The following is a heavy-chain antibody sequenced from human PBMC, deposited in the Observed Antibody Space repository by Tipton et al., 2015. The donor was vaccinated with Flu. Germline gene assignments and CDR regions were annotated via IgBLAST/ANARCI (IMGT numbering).Heavy chain of an antibody. CDR3: ARQREPRIPEDY. D-gene: IGHD1-14*01. CDR2: IDPSDSYT. Sequence: QLVQSGAEVKKPGESLRISCKGSGYSFTSYWISWVRQMPGKGLEWMGRIDPSDSYTNYSPSFQGHDTISADKSISTAYLPWSRQKASDTAMYYCARQREPRIPEDYWGQGTLVTVSS. J-gene: IGHJ4*02. CDR1: GYSFTSYW. V-gene: IGHV5-10-1*01.